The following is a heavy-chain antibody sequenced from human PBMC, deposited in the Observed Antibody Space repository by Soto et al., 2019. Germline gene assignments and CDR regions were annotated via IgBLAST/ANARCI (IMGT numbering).Heavy chain of an antibody. J-gene: IGHJ3*02. CDR3: ARDSRLWGSTGWKRENLFDI. V-gene: IGHV1-69*18. Sequence: QVQLEQSGAEVKRPGSSVKVSCKTSGGNFNTYPISWVRQAPGHRLEWMGKIIPIFGTPDYAQKFQGRVTINGDEATTTVYMELRSLKSDASAVYYCARDSRLWGSTGWKRENLFDIWGQGTMVTVSS. CDR1: GGNFNTYP. CDR2: IIPIFGTP. D-gene: IGHD3-16*01.